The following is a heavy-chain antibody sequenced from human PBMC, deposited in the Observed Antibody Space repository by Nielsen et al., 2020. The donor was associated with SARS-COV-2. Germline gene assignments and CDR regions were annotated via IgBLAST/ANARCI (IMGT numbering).Heavy chain of an antibody. V-gene: IGHV3-23*01. Sequence: WIRQPPGKGLEWVSAISGSGGSTYYADSVKGRFTISRDNSKNTLYLQMNSLRAEDTAVYYCARDHQLVPSGIYYYYYGMDVWGQGTTVTVSS. J-gene: IGHJ6*02. CDR3: ARDHQLVPSGIYYYYYGMDV. CDR2: ISGSGGST. D-gene: IGHD6-13*01.